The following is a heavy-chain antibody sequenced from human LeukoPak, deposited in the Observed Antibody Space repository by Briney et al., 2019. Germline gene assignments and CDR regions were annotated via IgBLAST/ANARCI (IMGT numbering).Heavy chain of an antibody. CDR1: GFTFSSDS. D-gene: IGHD3-10*01. Sequence: GGPLRLSCAASGFTFSSDSMNWVRQAPGKGLEWVSSISNSSSYIYYADSVKGRFTISRDNAKNSLYLQMNSRRAEDTAVYYCARGWFGELWYYFDYWGQGTLVTVSS. CDR3: ARGWFGELWYYFDY. CDR2: ISNSSSYI. V-gene: IGHV3-21*01. J-gene: IGHJ4*02.